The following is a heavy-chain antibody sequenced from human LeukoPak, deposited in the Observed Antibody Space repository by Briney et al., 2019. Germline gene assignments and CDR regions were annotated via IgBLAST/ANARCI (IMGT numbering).Heavy chain of an antibody. CDR2: ISPDGSQT. CDR3: VRSLRSADF. V-gene: IGHV3-74*01. CDR1: GFAVANDR. Sequence: GGALRLSCAASGFAVANDRMSWVRHAPGKGLMWVSQISPDGSQTFYADSVKGRFTISRDNAKNTLFLQMDSLRAEDTALYYCVRSLRSADFWGQGTLVTVSS. J-gene: IGHJ4*02.